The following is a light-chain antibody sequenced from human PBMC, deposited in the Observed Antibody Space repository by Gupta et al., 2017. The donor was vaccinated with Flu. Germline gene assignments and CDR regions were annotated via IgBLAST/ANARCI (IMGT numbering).Light chain of an antibody. J-gene: IGKJ4*01. CDR2: RGP. Sequence: DPLPLSPGERAPLSCAAMHVVNNTLMDWNHQRPGLAPRLLHSRGPKNAASLPDSFNGSGSGPDFTLTINKLGPEDFAVYFCQQDGNSPPTLGGGTEVDVK. V-gene: IGKV3D-20*01. CDR3: QQDGNSPPT. CDR1: HVVNNTL.